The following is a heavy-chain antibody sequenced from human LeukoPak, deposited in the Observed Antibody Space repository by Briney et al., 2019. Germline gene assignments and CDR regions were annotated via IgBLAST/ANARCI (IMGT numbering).Heavy chain of an antibody. CDR2: IYSGGST. J-gene: IGHJ4*02. CDR3: ASARDTAMVTLPFDY. Sequence: GGSLRLSCAASGFTVSSNYMSWVRQAPGKGLEWVSVIYSGGSTYYADSVKGRFTISRDNSKNTLYLQMNSLRAEDTAVYYCASARDTAMVTLPFDYWGQGTLVTVSS. D-gene: IGHD5-18*01. V-gene: IGHV3-53*01. CDR1: GFTVSSNY.